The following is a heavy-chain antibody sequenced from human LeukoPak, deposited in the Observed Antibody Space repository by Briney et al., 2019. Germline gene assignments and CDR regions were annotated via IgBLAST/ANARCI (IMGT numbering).Heavy chain of an antibody. CDR3: ARGAVRGGTNFDY. Sequence: SPTLSLTFAISGDSVSGSPAVWNWVRQSPSRGLEWLGRAYYRSKWYIDYAVSVKGRITITPDTSKNQFSLQLNSVTPEDTAVYYCARGAVRGGTNFDYWGQGTLVTVSS. J-gene: IGHJ4*02. V-gene: IGHV6-1*01. CDR1: GDSVSGSPAV. D-gene: IGHD3-10*01. CDR2: AYYRSKWYI.